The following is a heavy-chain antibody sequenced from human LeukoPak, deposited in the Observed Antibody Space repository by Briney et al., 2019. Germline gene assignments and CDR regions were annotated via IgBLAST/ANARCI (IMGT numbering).Heavy chain of an antibody. CDR1: GYTFTNYG. V-gene: IGHV1-18*01. D-gene: IGHD6-13*01. J-gene: IGHJ3*02. CDR2: ISPYNGNT. CDR3: ARSSPIAAAGTGDAFDI. Sequence: ASVKVSCKASGYTFTNYGISWVRQAPGRGPEWMGWISPYNGNTNYAQKLQGRVTMTTDTSTSTAYMELKSLRSDDTAVYYCARSSPIAAAGTGDAFDIWGQGTMVTVSS.